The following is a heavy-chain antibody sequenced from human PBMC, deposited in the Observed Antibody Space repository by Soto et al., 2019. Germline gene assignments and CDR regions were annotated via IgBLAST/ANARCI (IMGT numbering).Heavy chain of an antibody. CDR2: VNPDSGHA. D-gene: IGHD2-15*01. CDR3: ARRPHCSGGICYYGLDN. CDR1: GYTFTNSD. Sequence: ASVKVSCKASGYTFTNSDINWVRQAPGQGLEWMGWVNPDSGHAAYAQKFQGRVTLTTSTSTXTVXMEMRSLGSEDTAVYYCARRPHCSGGICYYGLDNWGQGTLVTVSS. V-gene: IGHV1-8*01. J-gene: IGHJ4*02.